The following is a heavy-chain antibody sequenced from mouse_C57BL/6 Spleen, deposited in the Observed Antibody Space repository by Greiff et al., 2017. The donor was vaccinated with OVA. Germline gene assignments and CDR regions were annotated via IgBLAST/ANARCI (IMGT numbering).Heavy chain of an antibody. CDR3: ARDDGSYPFAY. D-gene: IGHD2-3*01. Sequence: EVKLMESGGGLVQSGRSLRLSCATSGFTFSDFYMEWVRQAPGKGLEWIAASRNKANDYTTEYSASVKGRFIVSRDTSQSILYLRMNALRAEDTAIYYCARDDGSYPFAYWGQGTLVTVSA. CDR2: SRNKANDYTT. J-gene: IGHJ3*01. V-gene: IGHV7-1*01. CDR1: GFTFSDFY.